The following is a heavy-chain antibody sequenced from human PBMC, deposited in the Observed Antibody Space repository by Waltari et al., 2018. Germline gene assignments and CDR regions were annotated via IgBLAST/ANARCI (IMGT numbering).Heavy chain of an antibody. V-gene: IGHV3-7*01. D-gene: IGHD1-7*01. CDR1: GFSFGNAG. CDR2: IKPDGIEK. J-gene: IGHJ4*01. Sequence: EVQLVESGGGLVQPGGSLRLSCAASGFSFGNAGMGWVRQAPGKGLEWVASIKPDGIEKTYVDSVKGRFTISRDNDENSLYLQMNSLRAEDTGVYYCARHINYARDYWGHGTLVTVSS. CDR3: ARHINYARDY.